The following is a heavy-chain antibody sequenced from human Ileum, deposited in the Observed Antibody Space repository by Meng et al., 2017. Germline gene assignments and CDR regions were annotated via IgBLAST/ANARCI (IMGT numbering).Heavy chain of an antibody. V-gene: IGHV1-8*01. CDR3: ARRTQSTGTALGY. J-gene: IGHJ4*02. D-gene: IGHD1-1*01. Sequence: QVPLVQSGPEVQKPGSSVTVSCKASGFIFSSYDINWVRQAPRQGLEWMGWMNPNSGNTGFAQKFQDRITMTRDTSINTAYMELSSLTSEDTAVYYCARRTQSTGTALGYWGQGTLVTVSS. CDR2: MNPNSGNT. CDR1: GFIFSSYD.